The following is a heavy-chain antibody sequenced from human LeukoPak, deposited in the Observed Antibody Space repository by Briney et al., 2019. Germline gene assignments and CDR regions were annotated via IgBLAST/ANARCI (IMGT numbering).Heavy chain of an antibody. CDR3: ARDYYGSIDL. CDR1: GFTFGNYW. D-gene: IGHD3-10*01. CDR2: INNDGST. V-gene: IGHV3-74*01. Sequence: GGSLRLSCVASGFTFGNYWMHWVRQAPGKELVCISRINNDGSTVYADSVAGRFTISRDNARNTLYLQMNTLRVEDTAVYYCARDYYGSIDLWGQGTLVTVSS. J-gene: IGHJ1*01.